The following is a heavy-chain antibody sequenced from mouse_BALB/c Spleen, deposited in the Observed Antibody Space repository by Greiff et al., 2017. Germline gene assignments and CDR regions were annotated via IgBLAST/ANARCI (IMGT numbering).Heavy chain of an antibody. J-gene: IGHJ1*01. D-gene: IGHD2-14*01. Sequence: EVQVVESGGGLVQPGGSLKLSCAASGFTFSSYGMSWVRQTPDKRLELVATINSNGGSTYYPDSVKGRFTISRDNAKNTLYLQMSSLKSEDTAMYYCASGGNWYFDVWGAGTTVTVSS. CDR1: GFTFSSYG. V-gene: IGHV5-6-3*01. CDR3: ASGGNWYFDV. CDR2: INSNGGST.